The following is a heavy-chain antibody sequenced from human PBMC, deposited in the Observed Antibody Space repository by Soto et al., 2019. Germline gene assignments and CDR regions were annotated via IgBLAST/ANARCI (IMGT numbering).Heavy chain of an antibody. V-gene: IGHV1-18*04. D-gene: IGHD6-13*01. CDR2: ISAYNGNT. Sequence: QVQLVQSGAEVKKPGASVKVSCKASGYTFTSYGISWVRQAPGQGLEWMGWISAYNGNTNYAQKLQGRVTMTTDTSSSTADMELRSLRSDDTAVYYCARSGDGSRWYMLTYYYGMDVWGQGTTVTVSS. J-gene: IGHJ6*02. CDR1: GYTFTSYG. CDR3: ARSGDGSRWYMLTYYYGMDV.